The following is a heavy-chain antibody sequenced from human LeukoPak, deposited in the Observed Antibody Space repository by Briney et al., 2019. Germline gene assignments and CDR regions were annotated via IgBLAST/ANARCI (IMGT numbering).Heavy chain of an antibody. V-gene: IGHV1-18*01. J-gene: IGHJ3*02. CDR2: ISAYNGNT. D-gene: IGHD3-3*01. Sequence: ASVKVSCKASGYTFTNYGISWVRQAPGQGLEWMGWISAYNGNTNYAQKLQGRVTMTTDTSTSTAYMELRSLRSDDTAVYYCAATTYYDFWSGGKDAFDIWGQGTMVTVSS. CDR3: AATTYYDFWSGGKDAFDI. CDR1: GYTFTNYG.